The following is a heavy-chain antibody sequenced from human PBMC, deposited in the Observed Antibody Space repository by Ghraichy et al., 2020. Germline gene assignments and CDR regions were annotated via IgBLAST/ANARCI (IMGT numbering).Heavy chain of an antibody. J-gene: IGHJ3*02. CDR3: ARLMVVAATLHAFDI. V-gene: IGHV1-2*02. D-gene: IGHD2-15*01. CDR2: INPNSGGT. CDR1: GYTFTGYY. Sequence: ASVKVSCKASGYTFTGYYMHWVRQAPGQGLEWMGWINPNSGGTNYAQKFQGRVTMTRDTSISTAYMELSRLRSDDTAVYYCARLMVVAATLHAFDIWGQGTMVTVSS.